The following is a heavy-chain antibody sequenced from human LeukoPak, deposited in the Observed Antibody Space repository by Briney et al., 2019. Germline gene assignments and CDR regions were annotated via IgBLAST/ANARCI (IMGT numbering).Heavy chain of an antibody. CDR3: ARGPPHGSGSYYNEINQYYFDY. CDR1: GFTFSSYA. J-gene: IGHJ4*02. Sequence: GGSLRLSCAASGFTFSSYAMHWVRQAPGKGLEWVAVISYDGSNKYYADSVKGRFTISRDNSKNTLYLRMNSLRAEDTAVYYCARGPPHGSGSYYNEINQYYFDYWGQGTLVTVSS. V-gene: IGHV3-30*04. CDR2: ISYDGSNK. D-gene: IGHD3-10*01.